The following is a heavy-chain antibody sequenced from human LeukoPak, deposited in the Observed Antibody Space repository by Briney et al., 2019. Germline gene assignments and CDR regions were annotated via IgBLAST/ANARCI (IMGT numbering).Heavy chain of an antibody. CDR3: AGGGYSSGWYSSPDY. J-gene: IGHJ4*02. CDR2: ISYDGSNK. CDR1: GFTFSSYG. D-gene: IGHD6-19*01. Sequence: GGSLRLSCAASGFTFSSYGMHWVRQAPGKGLEWVAVISYDGSNKYYADSVKGRFTISRDNSKNTLYLQMNSLRGEDTAVYYCAGGGYSSGWYSSPDYWGQGTLVTVSS. V-gene: IGHV3-30*03.